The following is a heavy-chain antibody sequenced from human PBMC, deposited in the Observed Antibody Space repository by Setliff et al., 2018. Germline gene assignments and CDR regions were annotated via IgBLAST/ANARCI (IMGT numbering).Heavy chain of an antibody. V-gene: IGHV4-4*07. Sequence: PSETLSLTCSVSGGSISSYFWNWVRQPAGKGLEWIGRIYSNENTNYNPSLKSRVTISEDTSKNQFSLELSSVTAADTAVYFCARGFSYGVTTYGLDIWGRGTMVTVSS. CDR1: GGSISSYF. D-gene: IGHD3-10*01. CDR2: IYSNENT. CDR3: ARGFSYGVTTYGLDI. J-gene: IGHJ3*02.